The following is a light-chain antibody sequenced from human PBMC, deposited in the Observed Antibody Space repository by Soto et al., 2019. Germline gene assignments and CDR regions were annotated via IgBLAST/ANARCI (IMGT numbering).Light chain of an antibody. CDR1: NTGSKS. V-gene: IGLV3-21*02. CDR3: QVWDSSSDHVSV. CDR2: DDS. J-gene: IGLJ1*01. Sequence: SYELTQPPSVSVAPGQPARITCGGNNTGSKSVHWYQQKPGQAPVLGVYDDSVRPSGIPEGFSGSNSGNTATLTISRVEAGDEADYYCQVWDSSSDHVSVLGPGTKLTVL.